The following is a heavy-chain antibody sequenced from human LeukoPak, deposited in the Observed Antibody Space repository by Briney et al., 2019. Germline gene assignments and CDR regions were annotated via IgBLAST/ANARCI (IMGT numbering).Heavy chain of an antibody. CDR3: AKGDYYDSSGYYWSYFDY. D-gene: IGHD3-22*01. CDR2: ISGSGGST. J-gene: IGHJ4*02. CDR1: GFTFSSYA. V-gene: IGHV3-23*01. Sequence: GGSLRLSCAASGFTFSSYAMSWVRQAPGKGLEWVSAISGSGGSTYYADSVTGRFTISRDNSKNTLYLQMNSLRAEDTAVYYCAKGDYYDSSGYYWSYFDYWGQGTLVTVSS.